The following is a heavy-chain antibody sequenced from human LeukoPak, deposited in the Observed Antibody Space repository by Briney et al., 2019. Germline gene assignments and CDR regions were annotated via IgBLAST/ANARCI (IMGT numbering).Heavy chain of an antibody. D-gene: IGHD3-9*01. Sequence: ASVKVSCKASGYTFTGYYMHWVRQAPGQGLELMGWINPNSGGTNYAQKFQGRVTMTRDTSISTAYMELSRLRSDDTAVYYCARVKALYFDWLSSRYGMDVWGQGTTVTVSS. CDR2: INPNSGGT. CDR3: ARVKALYFDWLSSRYGMDV. V-gene: IGHV1-2*02. J-gene: IGHJ6*02. CDR1: GYTFTGYY.